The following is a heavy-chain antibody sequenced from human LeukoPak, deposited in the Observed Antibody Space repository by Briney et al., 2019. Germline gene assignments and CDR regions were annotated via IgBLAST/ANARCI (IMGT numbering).Heavy chain of an antibody. J-gene: IGHJ3*02. CDR3: ARQSLDYYETLDAFDI. Sequence: GASVKVSCKASEYTFTDYYIHRMRQAPGQGLEWMGWINCKSGATSYAQKFRGRVTMTKDRPIRTAYRELSRLKSDDTAVYYCARQSLDYYETLDAFDIWGQGTVVTVSS. V-gene: IGHV1-2*02. D-gene: IGHD3-22*01. CDR2: INCKSGAT. CDR1: EYTFTDYY.